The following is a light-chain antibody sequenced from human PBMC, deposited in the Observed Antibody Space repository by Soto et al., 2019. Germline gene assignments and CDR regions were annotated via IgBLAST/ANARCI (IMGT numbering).Light chain of an antibody. CDR1: SSDVGSYNF. V-gene: IGLV2-14*02. CDR2: EGN. Sequence: QSALTQPASVSGSPGQSITISCTGTSSDVGSYNFVSWYQQHPGKAPKLMIYEGNKRPSGVSNRFSGSKSGNTASLTISGLQAEDEADYYCSSYTSSSTLVFGGGTKLTVL. CDR3: SSYTSSSTLV. J-gene: IGLJ2*01.